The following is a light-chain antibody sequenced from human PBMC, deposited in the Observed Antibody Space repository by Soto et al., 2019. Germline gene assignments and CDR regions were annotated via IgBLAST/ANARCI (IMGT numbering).Light chain of an antibody. Sequence: QSALTQPASASGSPGQSITISCSGTDSDIGDYDYVSWYQQYPGKAPKLLIYEVDKRPSGVSDRFSGSKSGNTASLTISGLRGEDEADYFCSSYRRTSSVVFGTGTKLTVL. CDR1: DSDIGDYDY. V-gene: IGLV2-14*01. J-gene: IGLJ1*01. CDR2: EVD. CDR3: SSYRRTSSVV.